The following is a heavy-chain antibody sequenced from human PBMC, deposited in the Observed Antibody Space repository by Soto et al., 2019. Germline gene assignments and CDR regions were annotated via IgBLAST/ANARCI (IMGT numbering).Heavy chain of an antibody. J-gene: IGHJ6*02. D-gene: IGHD6-13*01. CDR1: GYTFTSYG. Sequence: QVQLVQSGAEVKKPGASVKVSCKASGYTFTSYGISWVRQAPGQGLEWMGWISAYNGNTNYAQKLQGRDTMTTDTSTRPANMELRSLRSDDTALYYCASGLGLAAAGYGMDVWGQGTTVTVSS. CDR3: ASGLGLAAAGYGMDV. V-gene: IGHV1-18*01. CDR2: ISAYNGNT.